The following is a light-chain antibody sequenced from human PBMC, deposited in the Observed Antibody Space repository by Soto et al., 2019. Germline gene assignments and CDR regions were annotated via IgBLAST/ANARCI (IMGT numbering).Light chain of an antibody. Sequence: EIVMTLSPATLSVSPGERATLSCRASQSVSSNLAWYQQKPGQAPRLPIYGASSRATGIPDRFSGSGSGTDFTLTISSLEPEDFAVYYCHQRTNWPITFGQGTRLEI. CDR2: GAS. J-gene: IGKJ5*01. CDR1: QSVSSN. CDR3: HQRTNWPIT. V-gene: IGKV3-11*01.